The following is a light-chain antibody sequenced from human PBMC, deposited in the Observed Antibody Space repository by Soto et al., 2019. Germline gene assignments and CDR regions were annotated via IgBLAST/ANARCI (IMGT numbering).Light chain of an antibody. CDR2: RAS. CDR3: PQYENWPQT. CDR1: QSISSN. J-gene: IGKJ1*01. Sequence: EIVMTQSPANLSVSPGERATLSCRASQSISSNLAWYQQKLGQAPRPLIYRASTRATGIPARFSGSGSGTEFTLTISSLQSEDFALYYCPQYENWPQTFGQGTKVEI. V-gene: IGKV3-15*01.